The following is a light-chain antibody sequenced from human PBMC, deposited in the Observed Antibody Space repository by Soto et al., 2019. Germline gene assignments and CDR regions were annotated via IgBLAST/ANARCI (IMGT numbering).Light chain of an antibody. J-gene: IGKJ1*01. CDR2: GAS. CDR3: QQYGSSPPT. V-gene: IGKV3-15*01. Sequence: EIVMTQSPATLSVSPGERATLSCRASQSVSSNLAWYQQKPGQAPRLLIYGASTRATGIPARFSGSGSGTEFTLTISSLEPEDFAVYYCQQYGSSPPTFGQGTKVDIK. CDR1: QSVSSN.